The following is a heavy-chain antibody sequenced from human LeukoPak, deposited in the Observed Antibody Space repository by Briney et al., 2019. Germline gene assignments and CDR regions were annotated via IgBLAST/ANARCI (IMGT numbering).Heavy chain of an antibody. CDR2: IRSKAYGGTT. J-gene: IGHJ5*02. Sequence: PGRSLRLSCKTSGFTFGDFAVGWVRQAPGKGLEWVGFIRSKAYGGTTEYRASVKGRFTISRDDSKNTLYLQMNSLKTEDTAVYYCFTVGYYYDTSASGSWGQGTLVTVSS. CDR1: GFTFGDFA. CDR3: FTVGYYYDTSASGS. V-gene: IGHV3-49*04. D-gene: IGHD3-22*01.